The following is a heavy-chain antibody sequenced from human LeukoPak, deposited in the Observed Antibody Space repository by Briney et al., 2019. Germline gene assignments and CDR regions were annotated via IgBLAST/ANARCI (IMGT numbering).Heavy chain of an antibody. CDR2: IIPIFGTA. J-gene: IGHJ6*03. CDR3: AVGRWLQKLGNSAYYYYYMDV. CDR1: GGTFSSYA. Sequence: SVKVSCKASGGTFSSYAMSWVRQAPGQGLEWMGGIIPIFGTANYAQKFQGRVTITTDESTSTAYMELSSLRSEDTAVYYCAVGRWLQKLGNSAYYYYYMDVWGKGTTVTVSS. D-gene: IGHD5-24*01. V-gene: IGHV1-69*05.